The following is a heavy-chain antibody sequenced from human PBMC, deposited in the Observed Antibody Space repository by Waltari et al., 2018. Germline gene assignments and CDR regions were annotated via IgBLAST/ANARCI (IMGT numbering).Heavy chain of an antibody. Sequence: EERRLESGGGLVQPGDSLRLSCAGSGFRFSHYWMNWVSQAPGKGLVWVARIGNDGTSISDADSVKGRLTISRDNAKNTVYLQMKRLRVEDTAVYYCARLAPRTYRSPVPGRHYYYGMDVWGQGTTVTVSS. CDR3: ARLAPRTYRSPVPGRHYYYGMDV. V-gene: IGHV3-74*01. D-gene: IGHD3-10*01. CDR2: IGNDGTSI. J-gene: IGHJ6*02. CDR1: GFRFSHYW.